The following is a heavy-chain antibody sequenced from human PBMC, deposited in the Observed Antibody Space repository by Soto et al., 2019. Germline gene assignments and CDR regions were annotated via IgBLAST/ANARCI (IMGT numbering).Heavy chain of an antibody. CDR3: AKSLSAAVNYGTDV. Sequence: PXESLSISRAASGFTFSNDAMSWVRQSPGKGLEWVSTINDDGDTTYHADSVKGRFTISRDNSKNTLYLQMNSLGAEETAVYQCAKSLSAAVNYGTDVWGQGTTVTASS. CDR1: GFTFSNDA. V-gene: IGHV3-23*01. D-gene: IGHD6-13*01. J-gene: IGHJ6*02. CDR2: INDDGDTT.